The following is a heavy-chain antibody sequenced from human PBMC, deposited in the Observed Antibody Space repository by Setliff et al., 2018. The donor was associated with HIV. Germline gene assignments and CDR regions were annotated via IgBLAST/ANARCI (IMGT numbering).Heavy chain of an antibody. J-gene: IGHJ4*02. V-gene: IGHV3-48*01. CDR1: GFTFSSYA. D-gene: IGHD2-15*01. CDR3: ARDGLEGDMAGRQRTYAFGY. CDR2: ISSSGTTI. Sequence: PGGSLRLSCAASGFTFSSYAMSWVRQAPGKGLEWLSYISSSGTTIRYADSVKGRFTISRDNAQKSLYLQMNSLRAEDTAVYYCARDGLEGDMAGRQRTYAFGYWGQGTLVTVSS.